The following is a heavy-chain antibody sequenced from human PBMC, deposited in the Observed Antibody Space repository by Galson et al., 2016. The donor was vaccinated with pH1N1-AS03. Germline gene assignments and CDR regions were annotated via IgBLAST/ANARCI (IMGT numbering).Heavy chain of an antibody. J-gene: IGHJ4*02. Sequence: SLRLSCAASGFTFSTYAMSWVRQAPGKGLEWVSSISGADLSTYYADSVKGRFTVSRDNSKNTLYLQMNSLRAEDTALYYCAKARVRREGDRENHFDYWGQGTLVTVSS. V-gene: IGHV3-23*01. CDR3: AKARVRREGDRENHFDY. D-gene: IGHD5-24*01. CDR2: ISGADLST. CDR1: GFTFSTYA.